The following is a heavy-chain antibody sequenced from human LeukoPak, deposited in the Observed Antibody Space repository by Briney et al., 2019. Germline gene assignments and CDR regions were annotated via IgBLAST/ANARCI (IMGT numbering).Heavy chain of an antibody. Sequence: NASETLSLTCTVSGGSFSSHYWGWIRQSPGKGLEWIAYMLDSVTSKDNMSDSVTSKDNPSLKSRLTLSADTSKNQFSLRLSYVTAADTAVYYCATIKRGYPFGYFDFWGQGILVTVSS. CDR2: MSDSVTS. CDR3: ATIKRGYPFGYFDF. D-gene: IGHD5-18*01. V-gene: IGHV4-59*11. CDR1: GGSFSSHY. J-gene: IGHJ4*02.